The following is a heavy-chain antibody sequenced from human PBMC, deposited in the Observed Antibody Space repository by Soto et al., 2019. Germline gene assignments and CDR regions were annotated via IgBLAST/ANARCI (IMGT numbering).Heavy chain of an antibody. CDR2: IIPTIGTT. CDR3: ARDLGSGYDPGDY. D-gene: IGHD5-12*01. V-gene: IGHV1-69*12. CDR1: GDTFTIFA. J-gene: IGHJ4*02. Sequence: QVQLVQSGAEVKKPGSSVKVSCKASGDTFTIFAISWVRQAPGQGLEWMGGIIPTIGTTNYAQRFQGRITISGDESTGTANMELSSLKSEDTAVYYCARDLGSGYDPGDYWGQGTLVTVSS.